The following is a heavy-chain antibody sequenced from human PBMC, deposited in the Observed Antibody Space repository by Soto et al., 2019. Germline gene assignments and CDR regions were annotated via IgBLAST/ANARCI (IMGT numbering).Heavy chain of an antibody. CDR2: IYYSGTT. J-gene: IGHJ4*02. CDR3: ARYTEAYFDY. D-gene: IGHD2-2*02. Sequence: QVQLQESGPGLVKPSQTLSLTCTVSGDSISSAGHYWSWIRQHPGKGLEWIGYIYYSGTTYNNPSHRSRIIISVDTSKNQFSLKLSSVTAADTAMYDWARYTEAYFDYWGQGILVTVSS. V-gene: IGHV4-31*03. CDR1: GDSISSAGHY.